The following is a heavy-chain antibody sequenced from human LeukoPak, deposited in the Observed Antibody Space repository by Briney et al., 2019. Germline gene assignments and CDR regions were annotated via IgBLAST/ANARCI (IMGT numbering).Heavy chain of an antibody. CDR1: GFTFSSYA. D-gene: IGHD6-13*01. CDR3: AREARLRGIAAAGYFDY. CDR2: ISYDGSNK. J-gene: IGHJ4*02. Sequence: GGSLRLSCAASGFTFSSYAMHWVRQAPGKGLEWVAVISYDGSNKYYADSVKGQFTISRDNSKNTLYLQMNSLRAEDTAVYYCAREARLRGIAAAGYFDYWGQGTLVTVSS. V-gene: IGHV3-30*04.